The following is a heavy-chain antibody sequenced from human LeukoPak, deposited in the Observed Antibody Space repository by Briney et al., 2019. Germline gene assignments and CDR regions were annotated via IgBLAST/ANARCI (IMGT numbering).Heavy chain of an antibody. CDR1: GFTFSDYA. D-gene: IGHD3-16*01. Sequence: GGSLRLSCAPSGFTFSDYALHWVRQAPGRGLEWVATTIYDGSKKYYPDSLRGRFTVSRDNSKSTLYLQMISLGPEDTAIYYCARDLTGSYAIDYWGQGTLVTVSS. CDR2: TIYDGSKK. CDR3: ARDLTGSYAIDY. V-gene: IGHV3-30-3*01. J-gene: IGHJ4*01.